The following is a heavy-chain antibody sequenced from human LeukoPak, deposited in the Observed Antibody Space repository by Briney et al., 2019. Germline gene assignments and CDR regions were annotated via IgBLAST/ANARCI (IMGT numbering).Heavy chain of an antibody. CDR2: ISSSSSYT. D-gene: IGHD3-22*01. CDR3: AREYYYDSSSDPFDY. J-gene: IGHJ4*02. V-gene: IGHV3-21*05. CDR1: GFTFSNYS. Sequence: GGSLRLSCAASGFTFSNYSMNWVRQAPGKGLEWVSYISSSSSYTNYADSVKGRFTISRDNAKNSLYLQMNSLRAEDTAVYYCAREYYYDSSSDPFDYWGQGTLVTVSS.